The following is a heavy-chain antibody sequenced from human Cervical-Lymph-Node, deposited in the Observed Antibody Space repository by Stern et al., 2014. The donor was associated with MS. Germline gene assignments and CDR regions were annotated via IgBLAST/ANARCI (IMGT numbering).Heavy chain of an antibody. CDR3: ARHRQRTLYGMDV. Sequence: VQLVESGAEVKKPGESLKISCKGSGYSFTNYWIGWVRQMPGKGLEWMGVIYPGDSDTRYSPSFQGRFTISADKAISTAYLQWSSLKASDTAMYYCARHRQRTLYGMDVWGQGTTVTVSS. D-gene: IGHD6-25*01. CDR1: GYSFTNYW. V-gene: IGHV5-51*01. CDR2: IYPGDSDT. J-gene: IGHJ6*02.